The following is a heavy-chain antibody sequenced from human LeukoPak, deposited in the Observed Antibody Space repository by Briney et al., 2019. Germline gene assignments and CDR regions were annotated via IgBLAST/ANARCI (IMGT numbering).Heavy chain of an antibody. D-gene: IGHD5-18*01. J-gene: IGHJ4*02. CDR2: ISWNSGSI. CDR3: AKLDSYGYDY. CDR1: GFTFDDYA. V-gene: IGHV3-9*01. Sequence: GRSLRLSCAASGFTFDDYAMHWVRQAPGKGLEWVSGISWNSGSIGYADSVKGRFTISRDNAKNSLYLQVNSLRAEDTALYYCAKLDSYGYDYWGQGTLVTVSS.